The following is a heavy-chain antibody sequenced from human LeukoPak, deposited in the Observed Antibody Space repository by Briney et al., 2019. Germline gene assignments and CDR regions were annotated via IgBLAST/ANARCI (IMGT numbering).Heavy chain of an antibody. V-gene: IGHV3-11*01. Sequence: GGSLRLSCAASGFTFSDYYMSWIRQAPGKGLEWVSYISSSGSTIYYADSVKGRFTISRDNAKNSLYLQMNSLRAEDTAVYYCASPYNWNDAENYMDVWGKGTTVTVSS. D-gene: IGHD1-1*01. J-gene: IGHJ6*03. CDR2: ISSSGSTI. CDR3: ASPYNWNDAENYMDV. CDR1: GFTFSDYY.